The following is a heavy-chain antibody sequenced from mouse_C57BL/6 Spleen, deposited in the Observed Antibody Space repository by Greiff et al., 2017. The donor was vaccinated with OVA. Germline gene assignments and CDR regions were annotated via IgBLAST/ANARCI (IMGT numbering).Heavy chain of an antibody. J-gene: IGHJ4*01. Sequence: EVQVVESGEGLVKPGGSLKLSCAASGFTFSSYAMSWVRQTPEKRLEWVAYISSGGDYIYYADNVKGRFTISRDHARNTLYLQMSSLKSEDTAMYYCTRVPENYAMDYWGQGTSVTVSS. CDR1: GFTFSSYA. CDR3: TRVPENYAMDY. CDR2: ISSGGDYI. V-gene: IGHV5-9-1*02. D-gene: IGHD6-1*01.